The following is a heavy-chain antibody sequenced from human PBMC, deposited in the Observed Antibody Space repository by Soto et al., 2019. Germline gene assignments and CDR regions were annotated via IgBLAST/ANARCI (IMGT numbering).Heavy chain of an antibody. Sequence: QVQLVQSGPEVEKPGSSVKVSSKASGGTFSSDTISWVRQAPGQGLEWMGRIIPMLVTANYAQKFQGRVTITADKSTSTAYMELSSLRSEDTAVYFCARSYYFGTGTGYMDVWGKGTTVSVSS. J-gene: IGHJ6*03. D-gene: IGHD3-10*01. CDR3: ARSYYFGTGTGYMDV. V-gene: IGHV1-69*08. CDR1: GGTFSSDT. CDR2: IIPMLVTA.